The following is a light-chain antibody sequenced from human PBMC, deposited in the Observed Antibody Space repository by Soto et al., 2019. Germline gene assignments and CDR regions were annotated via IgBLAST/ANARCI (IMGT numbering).Light chain of an antibody. V-gene: IGLV2-14*01. CDR3: SSYTRSSTNV. CDR1: SSDVGGYNY. Sequence: QSALTQPASVSGSPGQSITISCTGTSSDVGGYNYVSWYQQHPGKAPKLMIYDVSNRPSGVSNRCSGSKSGNTASLTISGLQAEDEDDYYCSSYTRSSTNVFGGGTKLTVL. CDR2: DVS. J-gene: IGLJ2*01.